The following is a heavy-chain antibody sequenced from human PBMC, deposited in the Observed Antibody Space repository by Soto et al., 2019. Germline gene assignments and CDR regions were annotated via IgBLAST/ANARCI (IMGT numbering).Heavy chain of an antibody. CDR3: ARGAGVGIAVAGKGEDYFDY. J-gene: IGHJ4*02. CDR1: GYTFTGYY. CDR2: INPNSGGT. V-gene: IGHV1-2*02. D-gene: IGHD6-19*01. Sequence: QVQLVQSGAEVKKPGASVKVSCKASGYTFTGYYMHWVRQAPGQGLEWMGWINPNSGGTNYAQKFQGTATMTRDTSISTAYMELSRLRSDDTAVYYCARGAGVGIAVAGKGEDYFDYWGQGTLVTVSS.